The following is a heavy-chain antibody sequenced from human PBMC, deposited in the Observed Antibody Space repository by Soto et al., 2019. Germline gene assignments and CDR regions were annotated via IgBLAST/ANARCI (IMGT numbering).Heavy chain of an antibody. Sequence: ASVKVSCKASGYTFTSYYMHWVRQAPGQGLEWMGIINPSGGSTSYAQKFQGRVTMTRDTSTSTVYMELSSLRSEDTAVYYCARGRCTNGVCYAMYYYYGMDVWGQGTTVTVSS. CDR2: INPSGGST. CDR3: ARGRCTNGVCYAMYYYYGMDV. V-gene: IGHV1-46*01. D-gene: IGHD2-8*01. CDR1: GYTFTSYY. J-gene: IGHJ6*02.